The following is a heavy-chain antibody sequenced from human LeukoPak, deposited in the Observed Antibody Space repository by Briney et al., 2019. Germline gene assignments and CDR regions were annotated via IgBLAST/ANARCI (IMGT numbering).Heavy chain of an antibody. CDR2: IYYSGST. CDR1: GGSISSSSYY. Sequence: SETLSLTCTVSGGSISSSSYYWGWIRQPPGKGLEWIGSIYYSGSTYYNPSLKSRVTISVDTSKNQFSLKLSSVTAADTAVYYCAGIYCSGGSCYGFDYWGQGTLVTVSS. J-gene: IGHJ4*02. D-gene: IGHD2-15*01. V-gene: IGHV4-39*01. CDR3: AGIYCSGGSCYGFDY.